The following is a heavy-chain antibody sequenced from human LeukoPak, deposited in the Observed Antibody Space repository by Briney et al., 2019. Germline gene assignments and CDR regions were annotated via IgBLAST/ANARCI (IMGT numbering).Heavy chain of an antibody. V-gene: IGHV1-3*03. CDR1: GYTFTNYY. D-gene: IGHD4-17*01. CDR2: INAGNGNT. J-gene: IGHJ3*02. CDR3: ARAGDYASLRAFDI. Sequence: VASVKVSCKASGYTFTNYYMHWVRQAPGQRLEWMGWINAGNGNTKYSQEFQGRVTITRDTSASTAYMELSSLRSEDMAVYYCARAGDYASLRAFDIWGQGTMVTVSS.